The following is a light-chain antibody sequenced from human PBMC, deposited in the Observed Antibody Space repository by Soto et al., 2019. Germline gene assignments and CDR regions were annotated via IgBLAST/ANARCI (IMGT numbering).Light chain of an antibody. J-gene: IGKJ5*01. V-gene: IGKV1-39*01. Sequence: DIQMTQSPSSPPASVGDRVTIPCPASQDISNSLNWYQQKPGKPPKVLIYGASTLQGGVPSRFSGGGSGTEFTLTISSLQPEDFATYYCQQNYNIPPITFGQGTRLEIK. CDR1: QDISNS. CDR2: GAS. CDR3: QQNYNIPPIT.